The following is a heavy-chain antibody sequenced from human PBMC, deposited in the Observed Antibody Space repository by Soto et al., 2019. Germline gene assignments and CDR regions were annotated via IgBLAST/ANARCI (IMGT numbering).Heavy chain of an antibody. Sequence: RGSLRLSCTAYGLSFSSTWMHWVRQAPGKGLVWVSHINSDGSTTTYADSVTGRFTISRDNTKNTVYLQMNSLRADDTAVYHCATDGSYDQKGWGQGTTGTVSS. CDR2: INSDGSTT. CDR3: ATDGSYDQKG. CDR1: GLSFSSTW. V-gene: IGHV3-74*03. J-gene: IGHJ6*02. D-gene: IGHD5-18*01.